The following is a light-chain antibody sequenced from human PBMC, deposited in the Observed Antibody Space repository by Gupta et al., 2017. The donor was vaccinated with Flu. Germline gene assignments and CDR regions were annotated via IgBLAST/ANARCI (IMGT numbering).Light chain of an antibody. Sequence: DDVMTQSPLSLPVTLGQPASIPCRSSQSLVYSDGNTYLHWFQQRPGQSPRRLIYQVSHRESGVPDRFSGSGSCTDFILKISRVEAEDVGVYYCMQGSRWPWAFGQGTKVEIK. J-gene: IGKJ1*01. CDR1: QSLVYSDGNTY. V-gene: IGKV2-30*01. CDR2: QVS. CDR3: MQGSRWPWA.